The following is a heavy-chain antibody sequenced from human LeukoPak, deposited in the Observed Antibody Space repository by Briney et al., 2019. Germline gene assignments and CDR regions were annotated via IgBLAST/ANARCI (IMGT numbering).Heavy chain of an antibody. D-gene: IGHD6-19*01. CDR2: SSSNGRST. V-gene: IGHV3-64D*06. CDR1: GFTFSSLP. CDR3: VNQISGWVY. J-gene: IGHJ4*02. Sequence: GGSLRLSCSASGFTFSSLPMHWVRQAPGKGLEYVSGSSSNGRSTYYADSAKGRFIIPRDNSKNTLYLQMSSLRPEDTAMYYCVNQISGWVYWGQGTLVTVSS.